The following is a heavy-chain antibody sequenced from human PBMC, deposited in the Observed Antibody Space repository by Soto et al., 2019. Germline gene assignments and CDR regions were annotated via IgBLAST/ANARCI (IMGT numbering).Heavy chain of an antibody. CDR3: ARGDSTGSPTGWFDP. Sequence: ASVKVSCKASGYTFTRYSINWVRQAPGQGLEWVGWISNYNGDTKYAQKFQGRVTLTTDTSTTTTYMDLRSLTSDDTAVYFCARGDSTGSPTGWFDPWGQGTLVTVSS. J-gene: IGHJ5*02. V-gene: IGHV1-18*04. D-gene: IGHD6-19*01. CDR2: ISNYNGDT. CDR1: GYTFTRYS.